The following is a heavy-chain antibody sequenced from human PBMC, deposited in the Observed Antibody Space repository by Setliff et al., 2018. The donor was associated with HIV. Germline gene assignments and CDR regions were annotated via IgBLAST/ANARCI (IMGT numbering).Heavy chain of an antibody. CDR2: INPGGGST. D-gene: IGHD3-16*01. CDR3: ARGWGGQDSYYYGMDV. J-gene: IGHJ6*02. V-gene: IGHV1-46*01. CDR1: GYIFSSYA. Sequence: ASVKVSCKASGYIFSSYAIAWVRQAPGQGLEWMGVINPGGGSTTYAQKFQGRVTMTRDTSTSTVYMELSSLRSQDTAMYYCARGWGGQDSYYYGMDVWGQGTTVTVSS.